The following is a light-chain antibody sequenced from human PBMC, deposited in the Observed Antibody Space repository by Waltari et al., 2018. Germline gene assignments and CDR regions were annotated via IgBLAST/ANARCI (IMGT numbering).Light chain of an antibody. Sequence: DIVMTQSPATLSVSPGERATLSCRASQSVRNNLVWYQQKPGQAPRLLIYGASTRVTGIPARFSGSGSGTEFTLTISSLQSEDFAVYYCQQYNNWPPWTFGQGTKVEIK. CDR2: GAS. CDR3: QQYNNWPPWT. V-gene: IGKV3-15*01. CDR1: QSVRNN. J-gene: IGKJ1*01.